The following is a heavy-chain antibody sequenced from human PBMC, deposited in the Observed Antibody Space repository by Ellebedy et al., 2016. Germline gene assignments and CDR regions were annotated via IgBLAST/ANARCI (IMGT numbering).Heavy chain of an antibody. CDR2: IYYSGSA. Sequence: SETLSLTXTVSVSSISSSSYYWGWIRQPPGKGLEWIGSIYYSGSAYYNPSLKSRVTISVDTSKNQFSLKVSSVTAADTAVYYCARDSYSGSGSYYFNWGQGTLVTVSS. V-gene: IGHV4-39*07. CDR1: VSSISSSSYY. CDR3: ARDSYSGSGSYYFN. D-gene: IGHD3-10*01. J-gene: IGHJ1*01.